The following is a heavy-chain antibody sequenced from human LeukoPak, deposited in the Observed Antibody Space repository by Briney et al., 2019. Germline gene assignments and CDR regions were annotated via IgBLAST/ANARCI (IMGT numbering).Heavy chain of an antibody. CDR3: ARSPRALRSGDHTRWFDP. CDR2: INPNSGGT. CDR1: GYTFTGYY. J-gene: IGHJ5*02. V-gene: IGHV1-2*02. D-gene: IGHD5-12*01. Sequence: GASVKVSCKASGYTFTGYYMHWVRQAPGQGLEWMGWINPNSGGTNYAQKFQGRVTMTRDTSISTAYMELSRLRSDDTAVYYCARSPRALRSGDHTRWFDPWGQGTLVTVSS.